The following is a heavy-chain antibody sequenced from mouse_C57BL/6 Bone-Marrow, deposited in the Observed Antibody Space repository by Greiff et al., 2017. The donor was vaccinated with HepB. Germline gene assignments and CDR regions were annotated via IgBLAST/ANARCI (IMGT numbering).Heavy chain of an antibody. V-gene: IGHV5-4*01. CDR1: GFTFSSYA. CDR3: ARYTIVTTPWYFDV. D-gene: IGHD2-5*01. J-gene: IGHJ1*03. CDR2: ISDGGSYT. Sequence: EVQLVESGGGLVKPGGSLKLSCAASGFTFSSYAMPWVRQTPEKRLEWVATISDGGSYTYYPDNVKGRFTITRDNTKNNLYLQMSHLKSEDTAMYYCARYTIVTTPWYFDVWDTGTTVTVSS.